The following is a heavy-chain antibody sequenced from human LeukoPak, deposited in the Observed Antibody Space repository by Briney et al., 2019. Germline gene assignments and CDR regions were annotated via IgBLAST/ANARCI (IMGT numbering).Heavy chain of an antibody. Sequence: GGSLRLSCAASGFTFSSYWMNWVRQAPGKGREWVANIKKDGSERYYVDPVKGRFTISRDNTKKSLYLQMNTLRAEDTAVYYCARDLAGPPQEAFDIWGQGTMVTVSS. CDR1: GFTFSSYW. CDR3: ARDLAGPPQEAFDI. V-gene: IGHV3-7*01. CDR2: IKKDGSER. J-gene: IGHJ3*02.